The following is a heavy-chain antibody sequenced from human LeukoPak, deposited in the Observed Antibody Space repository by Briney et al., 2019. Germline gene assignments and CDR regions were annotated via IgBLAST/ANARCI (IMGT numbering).Heavy chain of an antibody. D-gene: IGHD3-16*01. CDR2: ISGLGGST. V-gene: IGHV3-23*01. J-gene: IGHJ4*02. CDR1: GGTFSSYA. CDR3: ARDHRLY. Sequence: SCKASGGTFSSYAMSWVRQAPGKGLEWVSAISGLGGSTYYADSVKGRFTISRDNSKNTLYLQMNSLRAEDTAVYYCARDHRLYWGQGTLVPVPS.